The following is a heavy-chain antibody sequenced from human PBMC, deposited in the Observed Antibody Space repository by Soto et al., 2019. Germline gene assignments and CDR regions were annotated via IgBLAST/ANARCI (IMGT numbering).Heavy chain of an antibody. V-gene: IGHV4-39*02. J-gene: IGHJ6*03. CDR3: ARRGNWNYGSHIDV. CDR1: GGSIRSDSYY. D-gene: IGHD1-7*01. Sequence: QLQLQESGPGLVKPSETLSLTCTVSGGSIRSDSYYWGWIRQPPGKGLEWIGSIHDSGSAYYNASLIRRLTMPIGTSKTHRSLRLTSVNAADTAVYYCARRGNWNYGSHIDVWAKGTTVPVSS. CDR2: IHDSGSA.